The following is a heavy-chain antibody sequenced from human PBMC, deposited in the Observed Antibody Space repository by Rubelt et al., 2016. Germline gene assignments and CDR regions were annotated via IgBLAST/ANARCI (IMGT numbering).Heavy chain of an antibody. Sequence: QVQLQQWGAGLLKPSETLSLTCAVYGGSFSGYYWSWIRQPPGKGLEWIGEINHSGSTNYNPSVKGGVTISVDTSKNQFSLKLSSVSAADTAVYYCARVLRGEIYYFDYWGQGTLVTVSS. D-gene: IGHD3-10*01. V-gene: IGHV4-34*01. J-gene: IGHJ4*02. CDR2: INHSGST. CDR3: ARVLRGEIYYFDY. CDR1: GGSFSGYY.